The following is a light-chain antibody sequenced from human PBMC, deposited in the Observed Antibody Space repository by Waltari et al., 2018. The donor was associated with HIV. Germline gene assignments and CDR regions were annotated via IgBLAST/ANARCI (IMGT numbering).Light chain of an antibody. J-gene: IGLJ3*02. CDR3: CSYAGTYTYVL. Sequence: QSALTQPRSVSGSPGQSVTIPCPGTSSDVGGYDSVPWYLQHPGKVPKLTIYEVIKRPSGVPDRFSGSKSGNTASLTISGLQTEDEADYFCCSYAGTYTYVLFGGGTKLTVL. CDR1: SSDVGGYDS. CDR2: EVI. V-gene: IGLV2-11*01.